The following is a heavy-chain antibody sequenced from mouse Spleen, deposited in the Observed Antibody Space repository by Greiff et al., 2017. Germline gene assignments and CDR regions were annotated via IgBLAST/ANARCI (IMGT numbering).Heavy chain of an antibody. CDR3: ARYGNYGFDY. D-gene: IGHD2-10*02. J-gene: IGHJ2*01. Sequence: EVKVEESGGGLVKPGGSLKLSCAASGFTFSSYAMSWVRQTPEKRLEWVATISSGGSYTYYPDSVKGRFTISRDNAKNTLYLQMSSLRSEDTAMYYCARYGNYGFDYWGQGTTLTVSS. V-gene: IGHV5-9-1*01. CDR2: ISSGGSYT. CDR1: GFTFSSYA.